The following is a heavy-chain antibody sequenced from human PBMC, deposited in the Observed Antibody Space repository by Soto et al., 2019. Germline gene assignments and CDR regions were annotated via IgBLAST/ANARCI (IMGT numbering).Heavy chain of an antibody. Sequence: GGSLRLSCAASGFTFSSYAMSWVRQAPGKGLEWVSAISGSGGSTYYADSVKGRFTISRDNSKNSLYLQMNSLRAEDTAVYYCARDQSYCSSTSCYTLGMDYGMDVWGQGTTVTVSS. CDR3: ARDQSYCSSTSCYTLGMDYGMDV. J-gene: IGHJ6*02. CDR2: ISGSGGST. CDR1: GFTFSSYA. D-gene: IGHD2-2*02. V-gene: IGHV3-23*01.